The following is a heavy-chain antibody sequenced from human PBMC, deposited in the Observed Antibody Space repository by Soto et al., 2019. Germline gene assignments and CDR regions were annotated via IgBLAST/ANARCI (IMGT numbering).Heavy chain of an antibody. CDR2: IYYSGST. V-gene: IGHV4-61*01. J-gene: IGHJ6*02. CDR3: AREGNGSGSYYYDGMAV. Sequence: PSETLSLTCTVSGGSVSSGSYYWSWIRQPPGKGLEWIGYIYYSGSTNYNPSLKSRVTISVDTSKNQFSLKLSSVTAADTAVYYCAREGNGSGSYYYDGMAVWGQGTKVTGSS. D-gene: IGHD3-10*01. CDR1: GGSVSSGSYY.